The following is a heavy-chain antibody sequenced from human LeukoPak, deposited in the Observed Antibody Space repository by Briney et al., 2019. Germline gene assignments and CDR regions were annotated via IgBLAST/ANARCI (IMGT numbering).Heavy chain of an antibody. D-gene: IGHD1-26*01. CDR2: VFTSGST. V-gene: IGHV4-4*07. CDR3: ARATRSGSSRDFDY. CDR1: GGSIKTFY. Sequence: NPSETLSLTCTVSGGSIKTFYWTWIRQPAGKGLEWIGRVFTSGSTNYNPSLKSRVTMSVDTSKNQFSLNLSSVTAADTAVYYCARATRSGSSRDFDYWGQGTLVTVSS. J-gene: IGHJ4*02.